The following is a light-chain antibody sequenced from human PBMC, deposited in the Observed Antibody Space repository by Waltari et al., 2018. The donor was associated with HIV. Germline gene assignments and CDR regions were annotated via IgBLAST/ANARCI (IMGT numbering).Light chain of an antibody. CDR3: QQRSKWPPLT. CDR2: SAS. V-gene: IGKV3-15*01. J-gene: IGKJ4*01. Sequence: EIVMTQSPATLAVSPGERATLSCRASQSVNNNLAWYQQKPGQAPRLLIFSASARAAGIPARFSGSGSGTDFTLTICSSQSEDSAVYYCQQRSKWPPLTFGGGTKVEIK. CDR1: QSVNNN.